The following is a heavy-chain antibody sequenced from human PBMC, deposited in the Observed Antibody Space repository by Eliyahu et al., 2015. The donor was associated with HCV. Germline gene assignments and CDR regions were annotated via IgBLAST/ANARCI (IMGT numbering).Heavy chain of an antibody. V-gene: IGHV3-9*01. J-gene: IGHJ4*02. D-gene: IGHD3-10*01. CDR1: GFTFXXXA. CDR3: AKSTWGSGSYFDTLTTYYFDY. Sequence: EVQLVESGGGLVQPGRSLRLSCAASGFTFXXXAMXWVRQAPGKGLEWVSGISWNSGSIGYADSVKGRFTISRDNAKNSLYLQMNSLRAEDTALYYCAKSTWGSGSYFDTLTTYYFDYWGQGTLVTVSS. CDR2: ISWNSGSI.